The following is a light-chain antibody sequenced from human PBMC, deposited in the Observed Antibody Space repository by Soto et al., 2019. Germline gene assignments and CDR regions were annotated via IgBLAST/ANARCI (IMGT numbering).Light chain of an antibody. J-gene: IGKJ1*01. CDR2: AAS. CDR3: QQSYSSPPT. V-gene: IGKV1-39*01. CDR1: QRIRTS. Sequence: DIQMTQSPSSLSASIGDRVTITCRASQRIRTSLNWYQQKPGKAPKLLIFAASSLQSGVPSRFSGSRSGPDFTLTISSLQPEDFATYYCQQSYSSPPTFGQGTKVDIK.